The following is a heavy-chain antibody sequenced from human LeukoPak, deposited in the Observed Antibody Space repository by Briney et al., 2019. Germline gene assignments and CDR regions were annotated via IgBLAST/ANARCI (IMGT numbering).Heavy chain of an antibody. Sequence: GGSLRLSCVASGFVVSNNYMSWVRQAPGKGLKWVSVIYSDGDTHYADSVKGRFIISRDNSKNTLYLQMNSLRLDDTGVYYCAILPGYWGQGTLVTASS. J-gene: IGHJ4*02. CDR1: GFVVSNNY. CDR3: AILPGY. CDR2: IYSDGDT. V-gene: IGHV3-66*02.